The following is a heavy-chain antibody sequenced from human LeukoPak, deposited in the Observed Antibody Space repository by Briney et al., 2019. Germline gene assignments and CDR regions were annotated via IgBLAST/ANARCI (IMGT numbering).Heavy chain of an antibody. D-gene: IGHD3-22*01. CDR3: ARGHYYGSSCYPNPEFDY. CDR2: MNPNSGNT. Sequence: ASVKVSCKASGYTFTSYDINWVRQATGQGLEWMGCMNPNSGNTGYAQKFQGRVTMTRNTSISTAYMELSSLRSEDTAVYYCARGHYYGSSCYPNPEFDYWGQGTLVTVSS. V-gene: IGHV1-8*01. CDR1: GYTFTSYD. J-gene: IGHJ4*02.